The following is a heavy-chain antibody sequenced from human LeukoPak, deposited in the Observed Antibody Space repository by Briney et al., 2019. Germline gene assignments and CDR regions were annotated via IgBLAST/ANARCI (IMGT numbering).Heavy chain of an antibody. V-gene: IGHV4-4*02. CDR2: IYHSGNT. CDR1: GGSISSSNW. Sequence: SETLSLTCAVSGGSISSSNWWSWVRQPPGKGLEWIGEIYHSGNTNYNPPLKSRVTISVDTSKNQLSLKLTSVTAADTAVYYCARGAGSGYYPFDYCGYRNLVTVSS. J-gene: IGHJ4*01. CDR3: ARGAGSGYYPFDY. D-gene: IGHD3-22*01.